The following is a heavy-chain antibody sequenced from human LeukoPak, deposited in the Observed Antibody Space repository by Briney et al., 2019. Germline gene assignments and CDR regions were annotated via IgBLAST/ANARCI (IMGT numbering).Heavy chain of an antibody. CDR1: GFTFSSYW. CDR3: GRILVYGSGAEAFDY. CDR2: INEDGSEK. V-gene: IGHV3-7*01. Sequence: GGSLRLSCAASGFTFSSYWMSWVRQAPGKGLEWVAYINEDGSEKYYVDSVKGRFTISRDNAKNPLYLQMNSLRAEDTAVYCCGRILVYGSGAEAFDYWGQGTLVTVSS. D-gene: IGHD3-10*01. J-gene: IGHJ4*02.